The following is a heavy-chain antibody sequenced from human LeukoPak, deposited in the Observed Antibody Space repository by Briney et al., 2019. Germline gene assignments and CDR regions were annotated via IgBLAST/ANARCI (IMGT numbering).Heavy chain of an antibody. V-gene: IGHV3-23*01. D-gene: IGHD1-26*01. Sequence: PGGSLSLSCSASGFTLSTLDMSWVGQAPGKGLAWVSAIGPSGSTFYADSVKGRFTISRDNSKYTLYLQMNSLRVDDTAVYYCAKRGGNYRAYYYSGQATLVTVSS. J-gene: IGHJ4*02. CDR1: GFTLSTLD. CDR3: AKRGGNYRAYYY. CDR2: IGPSGST.